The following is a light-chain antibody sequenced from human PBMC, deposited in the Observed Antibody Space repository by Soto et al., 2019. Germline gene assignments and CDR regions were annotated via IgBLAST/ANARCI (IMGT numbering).Light chain of an antibody. Sequence: EIVLTQSPGTLSLSPGERATLSCRASQSGSSNYLAWYQQKPGQAPRLLIYGASSRATDIPDRLSGSGSGTAFNLTISRLEPEEFAVYYCHQYGSSPMYTFGEETNLDIK. CDR3: HQYGSSPMYT. V-gene: IGKV3-20*01. CDR2: GAS. J-gene: IGKJ2*01. CDR1: QSGSSNY.